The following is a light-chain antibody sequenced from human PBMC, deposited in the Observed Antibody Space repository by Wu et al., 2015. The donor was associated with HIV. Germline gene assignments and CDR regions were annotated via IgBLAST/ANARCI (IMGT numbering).Light chain of an antibody. CDR2: GAS. CDR3: QKYNTAPWT. Sequence: ETVLTQSPGTLSLSPGERATLSCRASQSVSSSYLAWYQQKPGQAPRLLIYGASSRATGIPDRFSGSGSGTDFTLTISSLQPEDVATYYCQKYNTAPWTFGQGTKVEMK. CDR1: QSVSSSY. J-gene: IGKJ1*01. V-gene: IGKV3-20*01.